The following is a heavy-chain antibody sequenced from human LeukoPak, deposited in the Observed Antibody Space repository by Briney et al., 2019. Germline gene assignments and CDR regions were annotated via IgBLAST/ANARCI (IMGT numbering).Heavy chain of an antibody. V-gene: IGHV3-7*03. CDR2: IKQDGSEK. J-gene: IGHJ4*02. Sequence: PGGSLRLSCTASGFTFSSYRMSWVRQAPGKGLEWVANIKQDGSEKDYVDSVKGRFTISRDNAKNSLYLQMNSLRAEDTAVYYCASGLELDYWGQGTLVTVSS. CDR1: GFTFSSYR. CDR3: ASGLELDY.